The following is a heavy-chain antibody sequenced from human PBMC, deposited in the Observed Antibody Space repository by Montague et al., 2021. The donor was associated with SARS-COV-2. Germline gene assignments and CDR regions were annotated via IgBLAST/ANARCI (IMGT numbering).Heavy chain of an antibody. CDR1: GGSTNNYY. CDR3: ARGRFYYDSGELGS. J-gene: IGHJ5*02. V-gene: IGHV4-4*07. CDR2: IRASGIS. Sequence: SETLSLTCTVSGGSTNNYYWSWIRQPAGKGLEWIGRIRASGISTYNPSLETRVTMSVDTSKNQFSLKLSSVTAADTAVYYCARGRFYYDSGELGSWGQGTLVTVSS. D-gene: IGHD3-22*01.